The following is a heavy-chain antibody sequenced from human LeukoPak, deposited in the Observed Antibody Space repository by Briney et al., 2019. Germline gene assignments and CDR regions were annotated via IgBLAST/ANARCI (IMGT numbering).Heavy chain of an antibody. D-gene: IGHD3-22*01. CDR2: IHKDGRVM. CDR3: ASSHDSGGND. CDR1: GFSFSTYW. V-gene: IGHV3-7*03. Sequence: GGSLRLSCAASGFSFSTYWMAWVRQAPGKGLEWVGNIHKDGRVMFYAASVKGRFTISRDNAKNSLYLDMNSLRDEDTAIYYCASSHDSGGNDWGQGTLVTVTS. J-gene: IGHJ4*02.